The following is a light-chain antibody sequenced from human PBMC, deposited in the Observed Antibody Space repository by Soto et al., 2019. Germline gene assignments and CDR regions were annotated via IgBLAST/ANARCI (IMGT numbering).Light chain of an antibody. Sequence: QSVLTQPPSASGTPGQRVTISCSGSSSNIGSDSVNWYQQLPGTAPKLLIYSNNQRPSGVPNRFSGSKSGTSASLAISGLQSEDEDDYYGATWDDSLNGPVFGGGTKLTVL. CDR2: SNN. CDR1: SSNIGSDS. CDR3: ATWDDSLNGPV. J-gene: IGLJ2*01. V-gene: IGLV1-44*01.